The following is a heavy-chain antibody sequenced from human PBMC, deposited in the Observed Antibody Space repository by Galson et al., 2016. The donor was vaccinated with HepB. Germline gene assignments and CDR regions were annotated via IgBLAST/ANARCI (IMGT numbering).Heavy chain of an antibody. Sequence: PALVKPTQTLTLTCTFSGFSFNTNGGVGVGWIRQSPGKALEWLGIIYWDDDKRYSPSLKNRVTITKDTSKNQVVLTWTNMDPVDTGTYYSARRDIGAWPAFDYWGQGTLVSVSS. D-gene: IGHD4-17*01. V-gene: IGHV2-5*02. CDR1: GFSFNTNGGVG. J-gene: IGHJ4*02. CDR2: IYWDDDK. CDR3: ARRDIGAWPAFDY.